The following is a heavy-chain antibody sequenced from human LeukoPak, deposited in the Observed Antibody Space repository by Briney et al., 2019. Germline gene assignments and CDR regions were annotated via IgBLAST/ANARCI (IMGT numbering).Heavy chain of an antibody. Sequence: GASVKVSCKASGYTFTSYYMHWVRQAPGQGLEWMGIINPSGGGTSYAQKFQGRVTMTRDTSTSTVYMELSSLRSEDTAVYYCAREGVHDAFDIWGQGTMVTVSS. J-gene: IGHJ3*02. V-gene: IGHV1-46*01. CDR1: GYTFTSYY. CDR3: AREGVHDAFDI. D-gene: IGHD3-10*01. CDR2: INPSGGGT.